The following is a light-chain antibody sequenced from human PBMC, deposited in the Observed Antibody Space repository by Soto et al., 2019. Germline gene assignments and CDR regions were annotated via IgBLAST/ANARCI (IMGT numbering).Light chain of an antibody. Sequence: EIVMTQSPSTLSVSPVVRSTLSFMASQSISDTLAWYQQKPGQAPRLLIYGASTRATGFPARFSGSGSGTDFTLTISSLQSEDFAVYYCQQYNNWPWTFGQGTKVDIK. CDR3: QQYNNWPWT. V-gene: IGKV3-15*01. CDR2: GAS. J-gene: IGKJ1*01. CDR1: QSISDT.